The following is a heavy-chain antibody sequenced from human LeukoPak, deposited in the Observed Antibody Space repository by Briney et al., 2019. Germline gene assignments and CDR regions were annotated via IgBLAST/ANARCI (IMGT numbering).Heavy chain of an antibody. J-gene: IGHJ5*02. CDR1: GGTFSSYA. V-gene: IGHV1-69*05. Sequence: SVKVSCKASGGTFSSYAISWVRQAPGQGLEWMGGIIPIFGTANYAQKFQGRVTITTDESTSTAYMELSSLRSEDTAVYHCAREGALYDSSDYYLSWFDPWGQGTLVTVSS. CDR2: IIPIFGTA. CDR3: AREGALYDSSDYYLSWFDP. D-gene: IGHD3-22*01.